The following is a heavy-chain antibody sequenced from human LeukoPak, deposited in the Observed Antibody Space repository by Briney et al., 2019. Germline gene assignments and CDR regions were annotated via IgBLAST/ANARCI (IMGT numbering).Heavy chain of an antibody. J-gene: IGHJ6*03. CDR3: ARRISSSSLYYYYYYMDV. CDR1: GYTFTSYD. D-gene: IGHD6-13*01. V-gene: IGHV1-8*01. CDR2: MNPNSGNT. Sequence: GASVKVSCKASGYTFTSYDINWVRQATGQGLEWRGGMNPNSGNTGYAQKFQGRVTMTRNTSISTAYMELSSLRSEDTAVYYCARRISSSSLYYYYYYMDVWGKGTTVTVSS.